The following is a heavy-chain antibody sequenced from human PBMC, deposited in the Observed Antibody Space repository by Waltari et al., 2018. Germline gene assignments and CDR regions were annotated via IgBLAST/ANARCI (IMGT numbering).Heavy chain of an antibody. CDR3: ARVERQWRGQRDPNWFDP. CDR1: GGSIRSSSYS. V-gene: IGHV4-39*07. CDR2: IYYRGST. Sequence: QLQLQESGPGLVKPSETLSLTCTVSGGSIRSSSYSWGWIRQPPGKGLEWIGSIYYRGSTDYTPSLKGRVTIAVETAKSQFSLKLGAVTAADTAGDYWARVERQWRGQRDPNWFDPWGQGTLVTVSS. J-gene: IGHJ5*02. D-gene: IGHD6-19*01.